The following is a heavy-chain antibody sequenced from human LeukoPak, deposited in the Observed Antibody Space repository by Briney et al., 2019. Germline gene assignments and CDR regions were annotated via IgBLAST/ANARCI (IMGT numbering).Heavy chain of an antibody. CDR3: ARSAGSSGWYEGYYFDY. D-gene: IGHD6-13*01. CDR1: GGSFSGYY. Sequence: SETLSLTCAVYGGSFSGYYWSWTRQPPGKGLEWIGEINHSGSTNYNPSLKSRVTISVDTSKNQFSLKLSSVTAADTAIYYCARSAGSSGWYEGYYFDYWGQGTLVTVSS. J-gene: IGHJ4*02. V-gene: IGHV4-34*01. CDR2: INHSGST.